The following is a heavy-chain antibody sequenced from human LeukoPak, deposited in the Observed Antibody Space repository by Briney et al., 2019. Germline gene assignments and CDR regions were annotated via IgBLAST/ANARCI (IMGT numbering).Heavy chain of an antibody. V-gene: IGHV4-38-2*02. J-gene: IGHJ4*02. D-gene: IGHD1-26*01. Sequence: SETLSPTCTVSGYSISSDYYWGWVRQPPGKGREWIGSIYHSGSTYYNPSLKSRVTISVDTSKNQFSLKLTSVTAADTAVYYCARAIEVGAMTPFDYWGQGTLVTVSS. CDR3: ARAIEVGAMTPFDY. CDR1: GYSISSDYY. CDR2: IYHSGST.